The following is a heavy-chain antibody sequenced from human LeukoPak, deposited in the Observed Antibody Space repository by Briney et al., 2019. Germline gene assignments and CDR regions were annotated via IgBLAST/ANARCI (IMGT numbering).Heavy chain of an antibody. J-gene: IGHJ1*01. D-gene: IGHD3-16*01. Sequence: SQTLSLPCSVSGGYISSYYLTWIRQPPAKGLEWMGYRYYSGSTTYNPPLTIRVTISVDTSKSQFSLKLISVTAADTAIYYCARVRGDFETDWGQGTLVTVSS. CDR1: GGYISSYY. V-gene: IGHV4-59*01. CDR2: RYYSGST. CDR3: ARVRGDFETD.